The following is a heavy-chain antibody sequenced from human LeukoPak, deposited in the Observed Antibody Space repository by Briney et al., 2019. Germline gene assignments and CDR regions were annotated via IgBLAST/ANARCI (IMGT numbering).Heavy chain of an antibody. CDR3: ARDISLVVAATQDY. CDR1: GYTFTTYA. Sequence: GASVKVSCKASGYTFTTYAMHWVRQAPGQELEWMGWITPSGGTNYAQKFQGRVTMTRDTSISTAYMELSRLRSDDTAVYYCARDISLVVAATQDYWGQGTLVTVSS. CDR2: ITPSGGT. D-gene: IGHD2-15*01. V-gene: IGHV1-2*02. J-gene: IGHJ4*02.